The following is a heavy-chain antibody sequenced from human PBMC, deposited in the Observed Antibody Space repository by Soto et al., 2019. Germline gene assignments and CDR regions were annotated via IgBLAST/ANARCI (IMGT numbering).Heavy chain of an antibody. V-gene: IGHV4-4*09. CDR1: GGSVSDYD. J-gene: IGHJ3*02. CDR3: ASNIWTGGAKRDGTLNI. Sequence: QMQLEESGPGLVKPSETLSLTCSVSGGSVSDYDWPWIRQSPGKGLEWIGKLSSSGATSYSPPLKTRVTILLDVYKRHLSLKMTSVTAADAALYYCASNIWTGGAKRDGTLNIWGQGTQVTVS. D-gene: IGHD1-1*01. CDR2: LSSSGAT.